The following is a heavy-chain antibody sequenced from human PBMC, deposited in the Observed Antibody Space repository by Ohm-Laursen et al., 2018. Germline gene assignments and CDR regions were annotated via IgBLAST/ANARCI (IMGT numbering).Heavy chain of an antibody. Sequence: SDTLSLTCTVSGGSISSYYWSWIRQPPGKGLEWIGYIYYSGSTNYNPSLKSRVTISVDTSKNQFSLKLSSVTAADTAVYYCARAVQLWLYGFDYWGQGTLVTVSS. J-gene: IGHJ4*02. CDR3: ARAVQLWLYGFDY. CDR1: GGSISSYY. D-gene: IGHD5-18*01. CDR2: IYYSGST. V-gene: IGHV4-59*07.